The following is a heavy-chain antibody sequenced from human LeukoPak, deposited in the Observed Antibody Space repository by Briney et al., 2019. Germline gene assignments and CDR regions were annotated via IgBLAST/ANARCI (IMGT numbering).Heavy chain of an antibody. CDR2: IYPGDSDT. D-gene: IGHD6-19*01. CDR1: EYRFTSYW. Sequence: GESLKISCKGSEYRFTSYWIGWVRQMPGKGLEWMGIIYPGDSDTRYSTSFQGQVTFSADRSISTAYLQWNSLKASDTAMYYCARLPVAGWVDYWGQGTLVTVSS. J-gene: IGHJ4*02. V-gene: IGHV5-51*01. CDR3: ARLPVAGWVDY.